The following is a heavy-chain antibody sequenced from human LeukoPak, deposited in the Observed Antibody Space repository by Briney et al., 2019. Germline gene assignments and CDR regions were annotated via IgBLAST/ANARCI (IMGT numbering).Heavy chain of an antibody. D-gene: IGHD3-3*01. CDR1: GFTFSDHY. CDR3: VRGHDSFDY. J-gene: IGHJ4*02. V-gene: IGHV3-72*01. Sequence: PGGSLRLSCAVSGFTFSDHYMDWVRQAAGKGLEWVGRSRNKDHRYSTEYAASVKGRFTISRDESKNSLYLQMNSLRIEDTAIYYCVRGHDSFDYWGQRTLVTVSS. CDR2: SRNKDHRYST.